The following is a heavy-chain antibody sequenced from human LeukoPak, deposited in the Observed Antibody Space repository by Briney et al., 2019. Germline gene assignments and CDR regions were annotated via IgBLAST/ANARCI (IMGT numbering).Heavy chain of an antibody. CDR2: IYHSGST. CDR3: ARDLAHIAAAGNPGFGY. Sequence: SGPGLVKPSGTLSLTCAVSGGSISSSNWWSWVRQPPGKGLEWIGEIYHSGSTNYNPSLKSRVTISVDKSKNQFSLKLSSVTAADTAVYYCARDLAHIAAAGNPGFGYWGQGTLVTVSS. D-gene: IGHD6-13*01. J-gene: IGHJ4*02. CDR1: GGSISSSNW. V-gene: IGHV4-4*02.